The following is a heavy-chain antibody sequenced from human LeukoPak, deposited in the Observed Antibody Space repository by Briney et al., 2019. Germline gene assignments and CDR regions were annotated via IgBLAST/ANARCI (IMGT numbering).Heavy chain of an antibody. CDR3: AKDLGRSVSN. CDR2: ISGSGGST. CDR1: GFTFSSYA. V-gene: IGHV3-23*01. D-gene: IGHD3-3*01. Sequence: PGGSLRLSCAASGFTFSSYAMSWVRQAPGKGLEWVSVISGSGGSTNYADSVKGRFTISRDNSKNTLYLQMNSLRAEDTAVYYCAKDLGRSVSNWGQGTLVTVSS. J-gene: IGHJ4*02.